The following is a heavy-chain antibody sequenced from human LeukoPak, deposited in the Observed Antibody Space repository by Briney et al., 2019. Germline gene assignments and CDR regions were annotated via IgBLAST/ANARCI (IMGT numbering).Heavy chain of an antibody. Sequence: GGSLRLSCAASGFTFSSYAMSWVRQAPGKGLEWVSAISGSGGSTYYADSVKGPFTISRDNSKITLYLQMNSLRAEDTAVYYCASDLVRDPYGMDVWGQGTTVTVSS. CDR3: ASDLVRDPYGMDV. J-gene: IGHJ6*02. CDR1: GFTFSSYA. V-gene: IGHV3-23*01. CDR2: ISGSGGST. D-gene: IGHD3-10*01.